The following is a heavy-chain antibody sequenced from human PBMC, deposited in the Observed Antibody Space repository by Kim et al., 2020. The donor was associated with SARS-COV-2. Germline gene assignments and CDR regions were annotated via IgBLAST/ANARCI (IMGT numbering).Heavy chain of an antibody. V-gene: IGHV3-74*01. J-gene: IGHJ4*02. CDR3: TSIFEY. D-gene: IGHD3-3*02. Sequence: DGGSRYYADSVKGRVTTSRDNAKNMVYLQMNSLRFDDTAIYYCTSIFEYWGQGALVTVSA. CDR2: DGGSR.